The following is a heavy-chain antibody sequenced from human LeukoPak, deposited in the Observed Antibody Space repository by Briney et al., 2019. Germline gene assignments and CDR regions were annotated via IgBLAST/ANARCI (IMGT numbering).Heavy chain of an antibody. CDR1: GGTFSSYA. D-gene: IGHD2-2*01. CDR3: ARGDGIVVAPAAMPTRYYYYYGMDV. Sequence: GASVKVSFKASGGTFSSYAISWVRQAPGQGPEWMGRIIPILVIANYAQKFQGRVTITADKSTSTAYMELRSLRSDDPAVYYCARGDGIVVAPAAMPTRYYYYYGMDVWGQGTTVPVSS. CDR2: IIPILVIA. V-gene: IGHV1-69*04. J-gene: IGHJ6*02.